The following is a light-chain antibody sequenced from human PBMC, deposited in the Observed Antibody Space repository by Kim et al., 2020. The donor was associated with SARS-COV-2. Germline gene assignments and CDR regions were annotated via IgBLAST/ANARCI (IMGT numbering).Light chain of an antibody. CDR1: QSISSW. CDR2: KAS. J-gene: IGKJ2*01. V-gene: IGKV1-5*03. Sequence: SASVGDSVTITCRASQSISSWLAWYQQTPGKAPKLLIYKASSLQSGVPSRFSGSGSGTEFTLTITSLQPDDFATYYCQQYSSYPYTFGQGTKLEI. CDR3: QQYSSYPYT.